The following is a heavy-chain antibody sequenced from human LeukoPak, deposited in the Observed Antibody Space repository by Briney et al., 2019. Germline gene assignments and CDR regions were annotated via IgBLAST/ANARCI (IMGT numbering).Heavy chain of an antibody. J-gene: IGHJ4*02. D-gene: IGHD3-22*01. CDR1: GFTFSSYW. V-gene: IGHV3-9*01. Sequence: GGSLRLSCAASGFTFSSYWMHWVRQAPGKGLEWVSGISWNSGSIGYADSVKGRFTISRDNAKNSLYLQMNSLRAEDTALYYCAKDRIRYYYDSSGFDYWGQGTLVTVSS. CDR3: AKDRIRYYYDSSGFDY. CDR2: ISWNSGSI.